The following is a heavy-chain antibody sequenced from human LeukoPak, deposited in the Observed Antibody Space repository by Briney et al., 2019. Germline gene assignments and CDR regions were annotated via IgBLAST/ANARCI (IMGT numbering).Heavy chain of an antibody. Sequence: SDTQSLTCTVSGGSISSYYWSWIRHPPGKGLEWIGYIFSSGSTNNNPSLNSRVTISLDTTKNQFSQKLSSVTAADTAVYYCAREYCASNCYFDYWGQGTLVTVSS. V-gene: IGHV4-59*07. D-gene: IGHD2-21*02. CDR3: AREYCASNCYFDY. J-gene: IGHJ4*02. CDR2: IFSSGST. CDR1: GGSISSYY.